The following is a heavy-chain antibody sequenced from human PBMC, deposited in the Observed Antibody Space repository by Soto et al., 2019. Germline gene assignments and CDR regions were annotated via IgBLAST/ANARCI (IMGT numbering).Heavy chain of an antibody. Sequence: SETLSLTCTASGGSISSGSYFWGWIRQPPGKGLEWIGSIYYSGSTSYNPSLRSRVTMSVDTSKNQFSLKLSSVSAADTAGYYCARHTGYSSGKRWFDPRGQGTLVPVS. J-gene: IGHJ5*02. CDR1: GGSISSGSYF. D-gene: IGHD6-19*01. CDR3: ARHTGYSSGKRWFDP. V-gene: IGHV4-39*01. CDR2: IYYSGST.